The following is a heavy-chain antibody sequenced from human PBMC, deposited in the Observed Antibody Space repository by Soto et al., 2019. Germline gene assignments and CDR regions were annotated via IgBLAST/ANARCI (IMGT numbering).Heavy chain of an antibody. CDR2: MNPGSGDT. CDR1: GDSFTNSD. Sequence: ASVMVPWKDSGDSFTNSDVSWVRQATGQGLEWMGWMNPGSGDTGYAQKFQGRVTMTRDISIATAYIELSSLRSDDTAIYYCARMATFGSLNWFDPWGQGTLVTVSS. J-gene: IGHJ5*02. V-gene: IGHV1-8*01. D-gene: IGHD3-16*01. CDR3: ARMATFGSLNWFDP.